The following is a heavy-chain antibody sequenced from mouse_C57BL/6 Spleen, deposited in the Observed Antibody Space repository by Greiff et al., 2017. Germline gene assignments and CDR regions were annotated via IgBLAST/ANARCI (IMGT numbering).Heavy chain of an antibody. D-gene: IGHD1-2*01. J-gene: IGHJ2*01. CDR3: AREGGVRRGYFDY. V-gene: IGHV5-16*01. CDR1: GFTFSDYY. Sequence: EVKLMESEGGLVQPGSSMKLSCTASGFTFSDYYMAWVRQVPEKGLEWVANINYDGSSTYYLDSLKSRFIISRDNAKNILYLQMSSLKSEDTATYYCAREGGVRRGYFDYWGQGTTLTVSS. CDR2: INYDGSST.